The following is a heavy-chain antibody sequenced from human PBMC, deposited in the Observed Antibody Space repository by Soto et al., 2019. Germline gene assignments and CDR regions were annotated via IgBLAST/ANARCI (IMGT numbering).Heavy chain of an antibody. V-gene: IGHV3-53*01. CDR3: ATSLEQDYYYGMDV. J-gene: IGHJ6*02. CDR2: IYSGGST. D-gene: IGHD1-1*01. Sequence: EVQLVESGGGLIQPGGSLRLSCAASGFTVSSNYMSWVRQAPGKGLEWVSVIYSGGSTYYADSVKGRFTISRDNSKNTRYLQMNSLRAEDTAVYYCATSLEQDYYYGMDVWGQGTTVTVSS. CDR1: GFTVSSNY.